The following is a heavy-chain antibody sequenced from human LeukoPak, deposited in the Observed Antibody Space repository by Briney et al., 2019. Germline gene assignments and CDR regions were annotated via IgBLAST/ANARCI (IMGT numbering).Heavy chain of an antibody. CDR1: GGSFSGYY. Sequence: SETLSLTCGVYGGSFSGYYWSWIRQPPGKGLEWIGEINHSGSTNYNPSLKSRVTLSVNTTKNQFALKLSSVTAADTAVYYCARDWYSSSWYVAPHIDYWGQGTLVTVSS. CDR3: ARDWYSSSWYVAPHIDY. CDR2: INHSGST. J-gene: IGHJ4*02. V-gene: IGHV4-34*01. D-gene: IGHD6-13*01.